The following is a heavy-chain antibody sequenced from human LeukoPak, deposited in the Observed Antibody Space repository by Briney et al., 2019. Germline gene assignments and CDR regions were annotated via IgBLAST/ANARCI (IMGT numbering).Heavy chain of an antibody. V-gene: IGHV5-51*01. Sequence: GESLKISCKGSGYSFTSYWIGWVRLMPGKGLEWMGIISPDDSETRYSPSFQGQVTISADKSITTAYLQWSSLKASDTAMYYCARVAAGEYYYYYYYMDVWGKGTTVTVSS. D-gene: IGHD6-13*01. CDR1: GYSFTSYW. CDR3: ARVAAGEYYYYYYYMDV. J-gene: IGHJ6*03. CDR2: ISPDDSET.